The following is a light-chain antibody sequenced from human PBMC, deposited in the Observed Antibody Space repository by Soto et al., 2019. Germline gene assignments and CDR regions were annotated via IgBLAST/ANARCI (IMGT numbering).Light chain of an antibody. V-gene: IGLV2-14*01. CDR3: SSYTSSTPYVV. CDR1: SSDIGGYNY. CDR2: EVS. Sequence: QAASVSGSPGQSITISCTGTSSDIGGYNYVSWYQQHPGKAPKLMIYEVSNRPSGVSNRFSGSKSGNTASLTISGLQAEDEADYYCSSYTSSTPYVVFGGGTKLTVL. J-gene: IGLJ2*01.